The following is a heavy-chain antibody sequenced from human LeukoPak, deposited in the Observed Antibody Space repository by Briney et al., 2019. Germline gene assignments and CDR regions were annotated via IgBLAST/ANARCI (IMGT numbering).Heavy chain of an antibody. CDR2: INAGNGNT. CDR3: ARGERCSSTSCYANWFDP. Sequence: ASVNVSCKASGYTFTSYAMHWVRQAPGQRLEWMGWINAGNGNTKYSQKFQGRVTITRDTSASTAYMELSSLRSEDTAVYYCARGERCSSTSCYANWFDPWGQGTLVTVSS. D-gene: IGHD2-2*01. J-gene: IGHJ5*02. V-gene: IGHV1-3*01. CDR1: GYTFTSYA.